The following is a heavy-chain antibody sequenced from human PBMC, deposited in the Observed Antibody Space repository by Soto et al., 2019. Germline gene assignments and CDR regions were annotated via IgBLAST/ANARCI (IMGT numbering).Heavy chain of an antibody. CDR3: AQSHYSSSWYPFDY. CDR1: GFTFSSYG. J-gene: IGHJ4*02. CDR2: IYYDGSNK. V-gene: IGHV3-33*01. D-gene: IGHD6-13*01. Sequence: QVQLVESGGGVVQPGRSLRLSCAASGFTFSSYGMHWVRQAPGKGLEWVAVIYYDGSNKYYADSVKGRFTISRDNSKNTLDLQMNSLRAEDTAVFYCAQSHYSSSWYPFDYWGQGTLVTVSS.